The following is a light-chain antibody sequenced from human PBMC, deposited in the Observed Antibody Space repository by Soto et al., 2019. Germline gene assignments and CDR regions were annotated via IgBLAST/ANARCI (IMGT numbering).Light chain of an antibody. J-gene: IGKJ1*01. Sequence: PGERATVSCRASQSVGGSSLAWYQQRPGQAPRLLIYDTSKRATGIPDRFSGSGSGTDFTLTISRLEPEDFAVYYCQQYRNSPRTFGQGTKVEIK. CDR2: DTS. CDR3: QQYRNSPRT. CDR1: QSVGGSS. V-gene: IGKV3-20*01.